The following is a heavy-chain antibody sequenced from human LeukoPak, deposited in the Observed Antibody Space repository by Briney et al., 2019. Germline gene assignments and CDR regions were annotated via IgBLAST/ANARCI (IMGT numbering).Heavy chain of an antibody. CDR1: GGSFSGYY. D-gene: IGHD2-8*01. J-gene: IGHJ4*02. Sequence: SETLSLTCAVYGGSFSGYYWSWIRQPPGKGLEWIGEINHSGSTNYNPSLKSRVTISVDTSKNQLSLKLSSVTAADTAVYYCASRSPARLKVKYYFDYWGQGTLVTVSS. CDR3: ASRSPARLKVKYYFDY. V-gene: IGHV4-34*01. CDR2: INHSGST.